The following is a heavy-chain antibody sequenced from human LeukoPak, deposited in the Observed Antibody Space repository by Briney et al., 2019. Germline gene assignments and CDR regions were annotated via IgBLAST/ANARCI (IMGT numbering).Heavy chain of an antibody. CDR2: ISYDGSNK. CDR1: GFTFSSYG. Sequence: GRSLRLSCAASGFTFSSYGMHWVRQTPGKGLEWVAVISYDGSNKYYADSVKGRFTISRDNSKNTLYLQMNSLRAEDTAVYYCAKGMARYFDWLPIDYWGQGTLVTVSS. J-gene: IGHJ4*02. D-gene: IGHD3-9*01. V-gene: IGHV3-30*18. CDR3: AKGMARYFDWLPIDY.